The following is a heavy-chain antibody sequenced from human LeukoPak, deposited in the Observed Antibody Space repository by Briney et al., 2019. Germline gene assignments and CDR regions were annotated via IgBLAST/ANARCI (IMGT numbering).Heavy chain of an antibody. CDR3: ARDGEMGTIENYFDY. D-gene: IGHD5-24*01. CDR2: IYYSGST. J-gene: IGHJ4*02. CDR1: GGSISSSSYY. V-gene: IGHV4-39*07. Sequence: PSETLSLTCTVSGGSISSSSYYWGWVRQPPGKGLEWIWSIYYSGSTHYNPSLKSRVTISVDTSKNQFSLKLSSVTAADTAVYYCARDGEMGTIENYFDYWGQGALVTVSS.